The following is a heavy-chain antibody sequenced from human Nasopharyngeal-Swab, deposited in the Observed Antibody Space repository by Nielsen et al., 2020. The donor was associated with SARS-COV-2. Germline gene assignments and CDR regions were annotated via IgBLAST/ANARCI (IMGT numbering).Heavy chain of an antibody. CDR2: INPNSGGT. CDR3: ASGWYYYYGMDV. CDR1: GYTFTCYY. Sequence: ASVKVSCKASGYTFTCYYMHWVRQAPGQGLEWMGRINPNSGGTNYAQKFQGRVTMTRDTPISTAYMELSRLRSDDTAVYYCASGWYYYYGMDVWGQGTTVTVSS. J-gene: IGHJ6*02. V-gene: IGHV1-2*06. D-gene: IGHD6-19*01.